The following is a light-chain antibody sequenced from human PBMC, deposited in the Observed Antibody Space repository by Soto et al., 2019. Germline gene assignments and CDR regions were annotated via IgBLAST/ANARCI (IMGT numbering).Light chain of an antibody. Sequence: QSALTQPASVSGSPGQSITISCTGTSSDVGGYNSVSWYQQEPGKAPKLMIYDVSNRPSGVCNRFSGSTSGNTAPLTISGLQAEDEADYFCSSYTRNTAWVFGGGTKVTVL. CDR3: SSYTRNTAWV. CDR2: DVS. CDR1: SSDVGGYNS. J-gene: IGLJ3*02. V-gene: IGLV2-14*01.